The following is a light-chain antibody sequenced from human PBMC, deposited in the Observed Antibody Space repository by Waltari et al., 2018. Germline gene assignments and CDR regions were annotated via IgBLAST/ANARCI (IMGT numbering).Light chain of an antibody. CDR2: DAS. CDR3: QQRSSWGFT. CDR1: QSISSW. Sequence: DIQMTQSPSTLSASVGDRVTITCRASQSISSWLAWYQQKPGKAPKLLIYDASSLESGVPSRFSGSGSGTEFTLTISNLDPEDSAIYYCQQRSSWGFTFGPGTKVEIK. J-gene: IGKJ3*01. V-gene: IGKV1-5*01.